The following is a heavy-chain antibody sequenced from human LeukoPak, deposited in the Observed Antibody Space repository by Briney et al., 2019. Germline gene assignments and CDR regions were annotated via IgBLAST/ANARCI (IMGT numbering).Heavy chain of an antibody. CDR3: ARPTGKQQLVGYYFDY. Sequence: GGSLRLSCAASGFTFSDYYMSWIRQAPGKGLEWASYISSSGSTIYYADSVKGRFTISRDNSKNTLYLQMNSLRAEDTAVYYCARPTGKQQLVGYYFDYWGQGTLVTVSS. D-gene: IGHD6-13*01. CDR2: ISSSGSTI. CDR1: GFTFSDYY. V-gene: IGHV3-11*04. J-gene: IGHJ4*02.